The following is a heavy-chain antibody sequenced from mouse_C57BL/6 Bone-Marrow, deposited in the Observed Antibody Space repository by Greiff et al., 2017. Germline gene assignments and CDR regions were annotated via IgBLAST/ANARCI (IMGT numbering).Heavy chain of an antibody. Sequence: QVQLQQSGAELVKPGASVKLSCTASGYTFTSYWMHWVKQRPGQGLEWIGMIHPNSGSTNYNEKFKSKATLTVDKSSNTAYMQLSSLTSGDSAVYYCANGGSSYVFAYWGQGTLVTVSA. CDR1: GYTFTSYW. D-gene: IGHD2-12*01. V-gene: IGHV1-64*01. J-gene: IGHJ3*01. CDR2: IHPNSGST. CDR3: ANGGSSYVFAY.